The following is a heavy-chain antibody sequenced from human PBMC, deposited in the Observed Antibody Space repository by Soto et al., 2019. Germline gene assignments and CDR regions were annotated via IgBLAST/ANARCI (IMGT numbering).Heavy chain of an antibody. Sequence: EVRLLESGGGLVQPGESLRLFCAASGFTFSTYAMSWVRQAPGKGLEWVSVISGSGGDTYYADSVKGRFTIARDNSKNTLSLQMNSLRAEDTAVYYCAKARGSSTPAPGSYWGQGTQVTVSS. CDR2: ISGSGGDT. CDR3: AKARGSSTPAPGSY. D-gene: IGHD2-2*01. V-gene: IGHV3-23*01. CDR1: GFTFSTYA. J-gene: IGHJ1*01.